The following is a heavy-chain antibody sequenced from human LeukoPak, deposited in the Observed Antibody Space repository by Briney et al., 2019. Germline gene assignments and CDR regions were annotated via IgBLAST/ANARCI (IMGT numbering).Heavy chain of an antibody. CDR3: AGSGWSFDAFDF. D-gene: IGHD6-19*01. J-gene: IGHJ3*01. CDR1: GGSISSYY. V-gene: IGHV4-59*08. CDR2: IHHSGST. Sequence: SETLSLTCTVFGGSISSYYWSWIRQPPGKGLEWIGYIHHSGSTNYSPSLKSRVTISVDTSKNRFSLRLSSLTAADTAVYFCAGSGWSFDAFDFWGQGTMVTVSS.